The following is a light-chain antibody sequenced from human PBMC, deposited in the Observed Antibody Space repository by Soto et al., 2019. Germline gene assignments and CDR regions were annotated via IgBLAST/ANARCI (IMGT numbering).Light chain of an antibody. CDR2: GAS. CDR1: QSVSSSY. Sequence: EIVLTQSPGTLSLSPGERATLSCRASQSVSSSYLAWYQQKPGQAPRLLIYGASSRATGIPDRFSGSGSETDVTLTISRLEPEDFAVYYCQQYGNSPLTFGQGTKVEIK. CDR3: QQYGNSPLT. V-gene: IGKV3-20*01. J-gene: IGKJ1*01.